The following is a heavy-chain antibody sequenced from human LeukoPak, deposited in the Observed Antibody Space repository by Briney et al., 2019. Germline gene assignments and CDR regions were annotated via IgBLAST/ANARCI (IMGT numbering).Heavy chain of an antibody. V-gene: IGHV3-7*01. D-gene: IGHD2/OR15-2a*01. J-gene: IGHJ6*03. CDR1: GFTFSSYW. CDR2: IKQDGSEK. Sequence: PGGSLRLSCAASGFTFSSYWMNWVRQAPGKGLEWVANIKQDGSEKYYVDSVKGRFTISRDNAKNSLYLQMNSLRAEDTAVYYCARPSDFYGYYYYYMDVWGKGTTVTVSS. CDR3: ARPSDFYGYYYYYMDV.